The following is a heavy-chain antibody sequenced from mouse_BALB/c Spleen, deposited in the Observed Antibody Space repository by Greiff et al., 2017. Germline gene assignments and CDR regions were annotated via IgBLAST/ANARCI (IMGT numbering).Heavy chain of an antibody. J-gene: IGHJ1*01. CDR2: IDPANGNT. CDR3: APTANWYFDV. Sequence: VHLQQSGAELVKPGASVKLSCTASGFNIKDTYMHWVKQRPEQGLEWIGRIDPANGNTKYDPKFQGKATITADTSSNTAYLQLSSLTSEDTAVYYCAPTANWYFDVWGAGTTVTVSS. V-gene: IGHV14-3*02. D-gene: IGHD1-2*01. CDR1: GFNIKDTY.